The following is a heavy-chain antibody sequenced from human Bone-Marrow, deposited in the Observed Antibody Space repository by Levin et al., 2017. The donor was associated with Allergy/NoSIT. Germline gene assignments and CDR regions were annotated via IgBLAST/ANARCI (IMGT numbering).Heavy chain of an antibody. V-gene: IGHV3-43D*04. CDR2: ISWDGGST. CDR1: GFTFDDYA. CDR3: AKDMATYYYDSSGRLDPRDYYYYGMDV. D-gene: IGHD3-22*01. Sequence: GGSLRLSCAASGFTFDDYAMHWVRQAPGKGLEWVSLISWDGGSTYYADSVKGRFTISRDNSKNSLYLQMNSLRAEDTALYYCAKDMATYYYDSSGRLDPRDYYYYGMDVWGQGTTVTVSS. J-gene: IGHJ6*02.